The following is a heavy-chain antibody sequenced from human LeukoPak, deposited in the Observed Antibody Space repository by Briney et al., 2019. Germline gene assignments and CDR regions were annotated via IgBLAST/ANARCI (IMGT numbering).Heavy chain of an antibody. V-gene: IGHV3-20*04. Sequence: GGSLRLSCAASGFTFDDYGMSWVGHAPGKGLEWVSGINWTGDNTNYADSLKGRFTISRDNAKNSLYLQMNSLRAEDTALYYCARGSKHYDVLTGYHYYFDYWGQGTLVTVSS. J-gene: IGHJ4*02. CDR3: ARGSKHYDVLTGYHYYFDY. D-gene: IGHD3-9*01. CDR2: INWTGDNT. CDR1: GFTFDDYG.